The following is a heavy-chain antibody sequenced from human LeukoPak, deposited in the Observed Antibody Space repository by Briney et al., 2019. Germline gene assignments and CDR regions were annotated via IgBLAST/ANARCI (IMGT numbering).Heavy chain of an antibody. J-gene: IGHJ4*02. CDR1: GGSFSGYY. V-gene: IGHV4-34*01. Sequence: PSETLSLTCAVYGGSFSGYYWSWIRQPPGKGLEWTGEINHSGSTNYNPSLKSRVTISVDTSKNQFSLKLSSVTAADTAVYYCARGYSYGFFFAEYWGQGTLVTVSS. D-gene: IGHD5-18*01. CDR3: ARGYSYGFFFAEY. CDR2: INHSGST.